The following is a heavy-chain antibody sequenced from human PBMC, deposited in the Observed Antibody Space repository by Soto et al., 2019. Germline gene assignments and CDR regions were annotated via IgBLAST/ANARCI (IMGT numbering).Heavy chain of an antibody. J-gene: IGHJ6*02. D-gene: IGHD1-1*01. CDR3: AKDLNWFAMDA. CDR2: ISESGGNI. CDR1: GFTFSSYY. V-gene: IGHV3-23*01. Sequence: GGSLRLSCAASGFTFSSYYMDWVRQAPGKGLEWVAVISESGGNIHYADSVKGRFTISRDNSMNTLYLQMNSLRADDTAVYYCAKDLNWFAMDAWGQGTTVTVSS.